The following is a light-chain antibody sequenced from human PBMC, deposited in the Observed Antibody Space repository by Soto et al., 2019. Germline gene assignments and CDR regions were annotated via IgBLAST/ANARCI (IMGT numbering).Light chain of an antibody. CDR2: EVS. V-gene: IGLV2-14*01. CDR3: SSYTSSSTYV. Sequence: QSVLTQPASVSGSPGQSITISCTGTSSDVGGYNYVSWYQQHPGKAPKLMIYEVSNRLSGVSNRFSGSKSGNTASLNISGLQAEDEADSYCSSYTSSSTYVFGTGTKVTVL. CDR1: SSDVGGYNY. J-gene: IGLJ1*01.